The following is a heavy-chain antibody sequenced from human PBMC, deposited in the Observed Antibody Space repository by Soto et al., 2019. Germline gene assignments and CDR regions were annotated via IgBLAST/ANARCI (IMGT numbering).Heavy chain of an antibody. CDR2: VYFTGST. CDR3: ARHVRSGSYFDF. Sequence: SETLSLTCTVSGDSISRSSFYWGWIRQSPGKGLECIGIVYFTGSTNYNPSLKSRVTMSVDRSRNQFSLQLTSLTAADTAVYYCARHVRSGSYFDFCGQRNSVTVSS. D-gene: IGHD1-26*01. J-gene: IGHJ4*01. V-gene: IGHV4-39*01. CDR1: GDSISRSSFY.